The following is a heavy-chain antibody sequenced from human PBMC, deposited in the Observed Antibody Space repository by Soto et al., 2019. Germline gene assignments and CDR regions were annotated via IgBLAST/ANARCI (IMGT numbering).Heavy chain of an antibody. V-gene: IGHV3-23*01. Sequence: GGSLRLSCAASGFTFSSYAMSWVRQAPGKGLEWVSAISGSGGSTYYADSVKGRFTISRDNSKNTLYLQMNSLRAEDTAVYYCAKGWRHGFGDLISPPDYWGQGTLVTVSS. CDR1: GFTFSSYA. CDR2: ISGSGGST. J-gene: IGHJ4*02. D-gene: IGHD3-10*01. CDR3: AKGWRHGFGDLISPPDY.